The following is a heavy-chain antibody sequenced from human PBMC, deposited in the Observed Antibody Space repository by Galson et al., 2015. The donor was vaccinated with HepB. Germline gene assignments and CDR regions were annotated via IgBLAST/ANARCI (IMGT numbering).Heavy chain of an antibody. CDR3: ARGPPSLQLRFWWFDP. Sequence: SETLSLTCAVYGGSFSGSYWTWIRQTPGEGLEWIGEINHSGSPNYNQSLKSRVTISVDTSKKQFSLNLNSVIAADTAVYYCARGPPSLQLRFWWFDPWGQGALVTVSS. V-gene: IGHV4-34*01. CDR1: GGSFSGSY. J-gene: IGHJ5*02. D-gene: IGHD5-24*01. CDR2: INHSGSP.